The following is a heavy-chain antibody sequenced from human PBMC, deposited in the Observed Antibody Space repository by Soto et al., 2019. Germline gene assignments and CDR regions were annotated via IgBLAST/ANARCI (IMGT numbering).Heavy chain of an antibody. CDR2: IKQDGSEK. Sequence: GALRLSCAASGFTFNSYWMSWVRQAPGKGLEWVANIKQDGSEKYYVDSVKGRFTISRDNAKNSLYLQMNSLRAEDTAVYYCARDRVLRFLEWLPYYGMDVWGQGTTVTV. CDR1: GFTFNSYW. D-gene: IGHD3-3*01. V-gene: IGHV3-7*01. J-gene: IGHJ6*02. CDR3: ARDRVLRFLEWLPYYGMDV.